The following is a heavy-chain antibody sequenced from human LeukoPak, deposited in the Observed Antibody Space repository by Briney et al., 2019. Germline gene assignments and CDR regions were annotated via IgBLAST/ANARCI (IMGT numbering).Heavy chain of an antibody. CDR3: AKEQSDGHHFDY. CDR1: GFTFDDYA. V-gene: IGHV3-43D*03. Sequence: GGSLRLSCAASGFTFDDYAMHWVRQAPGKGLEWVSLISWDGGSTYYADSVKGRFTISRDSSKNSLYLQMNSLRAEDTALYYCAKEQSDGHHFDYWGQGTLVTVSS. J-gene: IGHJ4*02. CDR2: ISWDGGST.